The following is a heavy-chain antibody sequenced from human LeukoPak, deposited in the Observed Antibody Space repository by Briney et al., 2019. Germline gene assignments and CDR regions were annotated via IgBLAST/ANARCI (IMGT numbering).Heavy chain of an antibody. J-gene: IGHJ4*02. CDR2: INHSGST. V-gene: IGHV4-34*01. CDR3: ARGQADPPGSSSNFDY. Sequence: SETLSLTCAVYGGSFSGYYWSWIRQPPGKGLEWIGEINHSGSTNYNPSLKSRVTISVDTSKNQFSLKLSSVTAADTAVYYCARGQADPPGSSSNFDYWGQGPLVTVAS. D-gene: IGHD6-6*01. CDR1: GGSFSGYY.